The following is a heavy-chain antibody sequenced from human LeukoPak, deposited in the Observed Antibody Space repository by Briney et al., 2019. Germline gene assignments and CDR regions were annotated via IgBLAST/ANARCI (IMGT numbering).Heavy chain of an antibody. CDR1: GGTFSIYA. D-gene: IGHD1-26*01. CDR2: IIPIFGTA. J-gene: IGHJ5*02. Sequence: GASVKVSCKASGGTFSIYAISWVRQAPGQGLEWMGGIIPIFGTANYAQKFQGRVTITTDESTSTAYMELSSLRSEDTAVYYCARDRGVGASNWFDPWGQGTLVTVSS. CDR3: ARDRGVGASNWFDP. V-gene: IGHV1-69*05.